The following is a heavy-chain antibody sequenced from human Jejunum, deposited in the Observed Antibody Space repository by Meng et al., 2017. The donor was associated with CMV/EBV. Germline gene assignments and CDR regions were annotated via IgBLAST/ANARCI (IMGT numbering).Heavy chain of an antibody. CDR2: IYTSGST. D-gene: IGHD1-26*01. Sequence: VLLQESCPGLVKSSATLFLTCFVSAGPISGYYWSWIRQPAGKGLEWIGRIYTSGSTHYNPSLKSRLTMSVDLAKNQISLKLSSVTAADTAVYYCARESGSYYWFDPWGQGTLVTVSS. CDR1: AGPISGYY. J-gene: IGHJ5*02. V-gene: IGHV4-4*07. CDR3: ARESGSYYWFDP.